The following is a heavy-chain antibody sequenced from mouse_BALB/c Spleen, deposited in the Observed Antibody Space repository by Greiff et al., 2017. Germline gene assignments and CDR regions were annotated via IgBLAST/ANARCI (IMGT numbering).Heavy chain of an antibody. J-gene: IGHJ4*01. CDR2: INPSNGRT. CDR1: GYTFTSYW. Sequence: VQLQQPGAELVKPGASVKLSCKASGYTFTSYWMHWVKQRPGQGLEWIGEINPSNGRTNYNEKFKSKATLTVDKSSSTAYMQLSSLTSEDSAVYYCARRHPTVLDYWGQGTSVTVSS. CDR3: ARRHPTVLDY. V-gene: IGHV1S81*02. D-gene: IGHD1-1*01.